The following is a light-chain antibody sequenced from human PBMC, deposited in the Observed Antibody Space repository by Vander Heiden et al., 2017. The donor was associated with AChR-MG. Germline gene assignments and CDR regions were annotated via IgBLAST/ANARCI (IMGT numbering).Light chain of an antibody. J-gene: IGKJ3*01. CDR2: AAS. CDR1: QSISSY. V-gene: IGKV1-39*01. CDR3: QQSYSTPLT. Sequence: DIQMTQSPSTLSASVGDRVTITCRASQSISSYLNWYQQKPGKAPKLLIYAASSFESWGPSKFSCNGTWTDFTLTISSLQPEDFATYYCQQSYSTPLTFGPGTKVDIK.